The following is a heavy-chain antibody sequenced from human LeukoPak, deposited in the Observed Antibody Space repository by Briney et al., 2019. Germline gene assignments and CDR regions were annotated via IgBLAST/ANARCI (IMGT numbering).Heavy chain of an antibody. V-gene: IGHV1-18*01. J-gene: IGHJ4*02. Sequence: ASVKVSCKASGYTFRSYGISWVRQAPGQGPEGMGWISAYNGNTKYAQTLQGRVTMTTDTSTRTAYMELRSLRSDDTAVYYCTTTGYSGHDPLHYWGRGTLVTVSS. CDR1: GYTFRSYG. D-gene: IGHD5-12*01. CDR3: TTTGYSGHDPLHY. CDR2: ISAYNGNT.